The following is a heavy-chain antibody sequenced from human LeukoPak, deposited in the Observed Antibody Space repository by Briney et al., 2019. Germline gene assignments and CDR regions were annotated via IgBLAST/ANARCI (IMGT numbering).Heavy chain of an antibody. Sequence: ASVKVSCKASGYTFTGYYMHWVRQAPGQGLEWMGWINPNSGGTNYAQKFQGRVTITADKSTSTAYMELSSLRSEDTAVYYCASSTGGPGRFDYWGQGTLVTVSS. CDR2: INPNSGGT. CDR3: ASSTGGPGRFDY. J-gene: IGHJ4*02. CDR1: GYTFTGYY. D-gene: IGHD3-10*01. V-gene: IGHV1-2*02.